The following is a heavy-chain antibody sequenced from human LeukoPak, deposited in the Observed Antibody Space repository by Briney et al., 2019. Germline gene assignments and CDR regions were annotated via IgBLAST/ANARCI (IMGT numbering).Heavy chain of an antibody. CDR1: GYSFTNYY. CDR3: ARLGSSHYFDY. Sequence: GESLKISCKASGYSFTNYYITWVRQMLGEGLEWMGSVDPTDSYANYSPSFQGHVTISADKSISTAYLHWSSLRASDTAMYYCARLGSSHYFDYWGRGALVTVSS. J-gene: IGHJ4*02. V-gene: IGHV5-10-1*01. CDR2: VDPTDSYA. D-gene: IGHD3-16*01.